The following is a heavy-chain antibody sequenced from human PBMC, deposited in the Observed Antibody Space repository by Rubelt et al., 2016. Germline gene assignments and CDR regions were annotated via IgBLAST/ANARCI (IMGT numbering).Heavy chain of an antibody. V-gene: IGHV3-30*03. CDR3: ARDWGFVRGILGAFDI. CDR1: GFTFSSYG. CDR2: ISYDGSNK. D-gene: IGHD3-10*01. Sequence: ESGGGLVQPGRSLRLSCAASGFTFSSYGMHWVRQAPGKGLEWVAVISYDGSNKYYADSVKGRFTISRDNSKNTLYLQMNSLRAEDTAVYYCARDWGFVRGILGAFDIWGQGTMVTVSS. J-gene: IGHJ3*02.